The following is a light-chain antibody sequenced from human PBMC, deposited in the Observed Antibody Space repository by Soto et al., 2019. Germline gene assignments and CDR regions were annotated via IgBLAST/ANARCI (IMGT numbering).Light chain of an antibody. CDR3: CSYAGNYVV. J-gene: IGLJ2*01. Sequence: QSALTQPRSVSGSPGQSVTIPCTGTSSDVGGYKYVSWYQQHPGKVPKLMIYDVNERPSGVPDRFSGSKSGNTASLTISGLQAEDEADYFCCSYAGNYVVFGGGTKLTVL. CDR2: DVN. V-gene: IGLV2-11*01. CDR1: SSDVGGYKY.